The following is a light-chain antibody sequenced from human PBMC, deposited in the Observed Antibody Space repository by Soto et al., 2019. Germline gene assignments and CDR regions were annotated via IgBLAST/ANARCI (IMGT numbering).Light chain of an antibody. V-gene: IGKV1-39*01. CDR2: AAS. J-gene: IGKJ5*01. Sequence: DIQMTQSPSSLSASVGDRVTITCRASQTISSYLNWYQQKPGKAPKILIYAASSLQSGVPSTFSGRGSGTDFTLTISILQPEDFATYYCQQSYSTPITFGQGTRLEIK. CDR3: QQSYSTPIT. CDR1: QTISSY.